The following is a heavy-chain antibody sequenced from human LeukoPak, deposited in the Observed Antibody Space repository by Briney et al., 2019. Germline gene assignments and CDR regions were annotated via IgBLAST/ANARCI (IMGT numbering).Heavy chain of an antibody. J-gene: IGHJ1*01. CDR1: GFTFSSYG. Sequence: GGSLRLSCAASGFTFSSYGMHWVRQAPGKGLEWVAAIWYDGSDKYYRDSVKGRFTISRDNSKNTLYLQMNSLRAEDTAVYYCARDQRDYYDSSGNGYFQHWGQGTLVTVSS. CDR3: ARDQRDYYDSSGNGYFQH. V-gene: IGHV3-33*01. D-gene: IGHD3-22*01. CDR2: IWYDGSDK.